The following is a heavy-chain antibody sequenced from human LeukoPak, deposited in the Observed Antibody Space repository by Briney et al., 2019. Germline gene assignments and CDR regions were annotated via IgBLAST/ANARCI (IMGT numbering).Heavy chain of an antibody. CDR3: ARKNSGGWYFDY. CDR2: IYSSGST. CDR1: GDSISTYY. V-gene: IGHV4-4*07. J-gene: IGHJ4*02. D-gene: IGHD6-19*01. Sequence: PSETLSLTCTVSGDSISTYYYSWIRQPAGKGLEWIGRIYSSGSTNYNPSLKSRVTMSVETSKNQFSLILSSVTASDTAVYYCARKNSGGWYFDYWGQGTLVTVSS.